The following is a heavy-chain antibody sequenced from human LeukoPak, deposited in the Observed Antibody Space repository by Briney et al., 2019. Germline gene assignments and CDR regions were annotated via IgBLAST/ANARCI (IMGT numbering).Heavy chain of an antibody. CDR3: AKDSGIAARLDYFDY. D-gene: IGHD6-6*01. CDR1: GFTFSSYA. Sequence: GGSLRLSCAASGFTFSSYAMNWVRQAPGKGLEWVSAISGVGGGGTYYADSVKGRFTISRDNSKNTLYLQMNSLRAEDTAVYYCAKDSGIAARLDYFDYWGQGTLVTVSS. J-gene: IGHJ4*02. CDR2: ISGVGGGGT. V-gene: IGHV3-23*01.